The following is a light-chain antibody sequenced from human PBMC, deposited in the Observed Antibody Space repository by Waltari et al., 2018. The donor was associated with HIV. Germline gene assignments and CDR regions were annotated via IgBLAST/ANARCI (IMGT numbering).Light chain of an antibody. V-gene: IGKV3-20*01. CDR1: QTTSSST. CDR3: QQYSASLT. Sequence: EIILTQSPGTLSLSPGDVATLSCRATQTTSSSTFAWYQQKPGQPPRLLIYGALTRATGIPDRFSGGGSGKHFTLTITRLEPDDSAVYYCQQYSASLTFGGGTRVEIK. J-gene: IGKJ4*01. CDR2: GAL.